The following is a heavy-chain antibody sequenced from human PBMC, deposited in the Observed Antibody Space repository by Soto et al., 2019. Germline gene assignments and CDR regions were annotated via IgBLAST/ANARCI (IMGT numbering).Heavy chain of an antibody. CDR3: ARNQWLVFDAFDI. CDR1: VFSCSTYW. CDR2: IKKDGSEK. V-gene: IGHV3-7*01. J-gene: IGHJ3*02. D-gene: IGHD6-19*01. Sequence: WGSLRLCCSASVFSCSTYWMSWFRQAPGKGLEWVANIKKDGSEKFYVDSVKGRFTISRDNAKNSLYLQMNSLRAEDTAVYYCARNQWLVFDAFDIWGQGTMVTVSS.